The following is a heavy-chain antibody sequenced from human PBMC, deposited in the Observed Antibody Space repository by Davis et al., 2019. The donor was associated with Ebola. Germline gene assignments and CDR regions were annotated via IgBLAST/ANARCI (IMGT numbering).Heavy chain of an antibody. D-gene: IGHD2-21*02. CDR3: TTDLHRYCGGDCFFDY. Sequence: GESLKISCAASGFTFSSYWMHWVRQAPGKGLEWVGRIKSKTDGGTTDYAAPVKGRFTISRDDSKNTLYLQMNSLKTEDTAVYYCTTDLHRYCGGDCFFDYWGQGTLVTVSS. V-gene: IGHV3-15*01. J-gene: IGHJ4*02. CDR1: GFTFSSYW. CDR2: IKSKTDGGTT.